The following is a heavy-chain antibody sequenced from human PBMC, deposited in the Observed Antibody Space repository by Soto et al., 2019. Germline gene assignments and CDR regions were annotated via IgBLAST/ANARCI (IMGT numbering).Heavy chain of an antibody. CDR1: GGSISSYY. J-gene: IGHJ4*02. D-gene: IGHD4-17*01. CDR3: AREKTTVTTIGRYFDY. V-gene: IGHV4-4*07. Sequence: SETLSLTCTVSGGSISSYYWSWIRQPAGKGLEWIGRIYTSGSTNYNPSLKSRVTMSVDTSKNQFSLKLSSVTAADTAVYYCAREKTTVTTIGRYFDYWGQGTLVTVSS. CDR2: IYTSGST.